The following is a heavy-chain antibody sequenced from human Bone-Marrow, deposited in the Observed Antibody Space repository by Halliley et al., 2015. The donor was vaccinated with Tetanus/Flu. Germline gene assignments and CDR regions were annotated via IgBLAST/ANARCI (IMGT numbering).Heavy chain of an antibody. CDR2: ISYGSTYT. D-gene: IGHD2-2*01. CDR3: ARNQKKYDN. Sequence: KGLEWISYISYGSTYTSYADFLKGRFTISRDNAKNSVYLQMTSLRAEDTAVYYCARNQKKYDNWGQGTLVIVSS. J-gene: IGHJ4*02. V-gene: IGHV3-11*03.